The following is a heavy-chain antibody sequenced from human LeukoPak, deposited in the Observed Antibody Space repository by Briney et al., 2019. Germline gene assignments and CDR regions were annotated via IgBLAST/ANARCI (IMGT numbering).Heavy chain of an antibody. CDR1: GFTVSSTY. Sequence: GGSLRLSCAASGFTVSSTYMNWVRQAPGEGLEWVSVIYSGGSTTYADSVKGRFTISRDNSKNTLYLQMNSLRAEDTAVYYCIYGYTLDFWGQGTLVTVS. D-gene: IGHD5-18*01. CDR3: IYGYTLDF. V-gene: IGHV3-53*01. CDR2: IYSGGST. J-gene: IGHJ4*02.